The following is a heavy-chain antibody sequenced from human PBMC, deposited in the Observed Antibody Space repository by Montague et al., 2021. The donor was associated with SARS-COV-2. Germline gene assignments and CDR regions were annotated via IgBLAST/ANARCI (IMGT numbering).Heavy chain of an antibody. CDR2: TTSTGSTI. CDR1: GFTFSSYE. CDR3: ARNKFPAAFDF. J-gene: IGHJ4*02. V-gene: IGHV3-48*03. Sequence: SLRLSLSASGFTFSSYEMNWVRQAPGKGLEWVSYTTSTGSTIYYADSVQGRFTISRDNAKKSLYLQMNSLRAEDTAVYYCARNKFPAAFDFWGLGTLVTVSS. D-gene: IGHD2-2*01.